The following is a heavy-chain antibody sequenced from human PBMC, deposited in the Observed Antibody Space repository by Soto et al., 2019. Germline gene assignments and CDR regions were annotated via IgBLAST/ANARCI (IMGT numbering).Heavy chain of an antibody. D-gene: IGHD2-15*01. CDR3: ARTLVVVAAIFYYYYMDV. V-gene: IGHV1-46*03. Sequence: QVQLVQSGAEVKKPGASVKVSCKASGYTFTSYYMHWVRQAPGQGLEWMGIINPSGGSTSYAQKFQGRVTMTRDTSTSTVYMELSSLRSEDTAVYYCARTLVVVAAIFYYYYMDVWGKVTTVTVSS. CDR1: GYTFTSYY. J-gene: IGHJ6*03. CDR2: INPSGGST.